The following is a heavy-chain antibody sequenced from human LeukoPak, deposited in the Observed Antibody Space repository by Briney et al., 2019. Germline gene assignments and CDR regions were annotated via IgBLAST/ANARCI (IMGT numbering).Heavy chain of an antibody. CDR2: INPNSGDT. D-gene: IGHD1-26*01. CDR1: GYTFTVFY. J-gene: IGHJ4*02. Sequence: ASVTVSFKASGYTFTVFYIHWVRQAPGQGHEWMGWINPNSGDTNYAQKFQGRVTMTRDTSISTAYMELSRLRSDDTALFYCARAGRWELLTDDYWGQGTLVTVSS. CDR3: ARAGRWELLTDDY. V-gene: IGHV1-2*02.